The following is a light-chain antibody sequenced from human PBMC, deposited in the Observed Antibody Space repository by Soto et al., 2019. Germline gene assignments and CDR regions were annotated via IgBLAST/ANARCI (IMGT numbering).Light chain of an antibody. V-gene: IGLV2-14*01. CDR2: DVS. CDR3: SSYTSRRTQV. CDR1: SSDVGGYKY. Sequence: QSALAQPASVSGSPGQSITISCTGTSSDVGGYKYVSWYQQHPGKAPKLIIYDVSNRPSGVSNHFSGSKSGNTASLTISGLQAEDEADYYCSSYTSRRTQVFGPGTKVTVL. J-gene: IGLJ1*01.